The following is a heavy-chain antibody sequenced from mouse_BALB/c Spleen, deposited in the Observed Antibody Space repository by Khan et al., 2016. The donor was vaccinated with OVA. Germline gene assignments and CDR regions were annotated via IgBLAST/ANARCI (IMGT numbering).Heavy chain of an antibody. CDR3: YKFTPDYYSMDY. CDR1: GFSLNSYG. J-gene: IGHJ4*01. D-gene: IGHD1-1*01. CDR2: IWGDGST. V-gene: IGHV2-3*01. Sequence: QVQLQQPGPGLVAPSQSLSITCTVSGFSLNSYGVNWVRQPPGKGLEWLGVIWGDGSTNYHSALIPRVIISKDNSKSQVFFKLNSLQTDDTATYSCYKFTPDYYSMDYWGQGTSVTVSS.